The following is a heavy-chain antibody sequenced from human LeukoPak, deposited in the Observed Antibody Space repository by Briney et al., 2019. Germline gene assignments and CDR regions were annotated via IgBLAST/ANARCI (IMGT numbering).Heavy chain of an antibody. CDR1: GFTVSSNY. CDR3: AREISSIIDY. Sequence: PGGSLRLSCTAPGFTVSSNYMTWVRQAPGKGLEWVSVIYSGGRTYYADSVKGRFTISRDNSKNTVYLQMNSLRAEDTAVYYCAREISSIIDYWGQGTLVTVSS. V-gene: IGHV3-66*01. J-gene: IGHJ4*02. CDR2: IYSGGRT. D-gene: IGHD6-6*01.